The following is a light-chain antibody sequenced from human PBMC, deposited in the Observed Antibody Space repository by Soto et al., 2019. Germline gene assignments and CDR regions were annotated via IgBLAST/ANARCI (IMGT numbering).Light chain of an antibody. CDR1: SNDIGGYNY. V-gene: IGLV2-14*01. Sequence: QSALTQPASVSGSPGQSITFSCTGTSNDIGGYNYVSWYQQHPGKAPKLMIFDVSNRPSGVSYRFSGSKSGNTASLTISGLQAEDEADYYCSSYTSSSTLQFGGGTKVTVL. CDR3: SSYTSSSTLQ. J-gene: IGLJ2*01. CDR2: DVS.